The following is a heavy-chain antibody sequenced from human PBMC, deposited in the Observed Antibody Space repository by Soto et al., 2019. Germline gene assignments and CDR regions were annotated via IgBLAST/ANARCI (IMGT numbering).Heavy chain of an antibody. CDR3: AKVGSYYEQFDHWYFDL. CDR2: ITRSGDYT. J-gene: IGHJ2*01. CDR1: GFTFSSYA. V-gene: IGHV3-23*01. Sequence: EVQLLESGGGLVQPGGSLRLSCAASGFTFSSYAMTWVRQAPGKGLEWVSAITRSGDYTQYADSVKGRFTISRDNSKNTRYLQRISLRAVDTAVYYCAKVGSYYEQFDHWYFDLWGRGTLVTVSS. D-gene: IGHD3-22*01.